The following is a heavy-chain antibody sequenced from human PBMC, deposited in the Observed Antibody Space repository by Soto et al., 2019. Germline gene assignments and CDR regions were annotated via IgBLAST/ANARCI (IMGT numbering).Heavy chain of an antibody. CDR1: GFTFSSYA. V-gene: IGHV3-23*01. CDR2: ISGSGGST. Sequence: EVQLLESGGGLVQPGGSLRLSCAASGFTFSSYAMSWVRQAPGKGLVWVSAISGSGGSTYYADSVKGRFTISRDNSKNTLYLQMNSLRAEDTAVYYCAKDLLKDLTCVPNSCDILGQGTMVTVSS. D-gene: IGHD3-9*01. J-gene: IGHJ3*02. CDR3: AKDLLKDLTCVPNSCDI.